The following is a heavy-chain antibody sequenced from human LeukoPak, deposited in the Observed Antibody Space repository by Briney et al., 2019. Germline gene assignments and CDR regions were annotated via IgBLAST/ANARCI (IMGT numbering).Heavy chain of an antibody. CDR1: GFIVSSNY. CDR3: ARELGVGVIGDAFDM. J-gene: IGHJ3*02. CDR2: ISGGGIT. D-gene: IGHD3-22*01. V-gene: IGHV3-53*01. Sequence: GGSLRLSCAASGFIVSSNYMSWVRQAPGKGLEWVSVISGGGITYYTDSVKGRFTISRDNAKNTLSLQMDSLGTEDTAVYYCARELGVGVIGDAFDMWGQGTMVTVSS.